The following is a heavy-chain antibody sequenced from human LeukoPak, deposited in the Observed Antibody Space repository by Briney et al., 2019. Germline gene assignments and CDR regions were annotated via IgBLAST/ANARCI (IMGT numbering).Heavy chain of an antibody. CDR2: MYSGGST. CDR3: ARKYYYDSSGSDAFDI. V-gene: IGHV3-53*01. D-gene: IGHD3-22*01. Sequence: SGGSLRLSCAASGFTFSTYWMHWVRQAPGKGLEWVSVMYSGGSTYYADSVQGRFTISRDSSKNTLYLQMNGLRAEDTAVYYCARKYYYDSSGSDAFDIWGQGTMVTVSS. J-gene: IGHJ3*02. CDR1: GFTFSTYW.